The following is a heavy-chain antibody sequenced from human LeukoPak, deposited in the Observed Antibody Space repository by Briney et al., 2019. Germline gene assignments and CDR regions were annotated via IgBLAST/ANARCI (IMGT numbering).Heavy chain of an antibody. CDR1: GYTFTGYY. CDR3: ARDHSLRRLRETGTLSY. CDR2: INPNSGGT. J-gene: IGHJ4*02. Sequence: ASVKVSCKASGYTFTGYYMHWVRQAPGQGLEWMGWINPNSGGTNYAQKFQGRVTMTRDTSISTAYMELSRLRSDDTAVYYCARDHSLRRLRETGTLSYWGQGTLVTVSS. D-gene: IGHD1-1*01. V-gene: IGHV1-2*02.